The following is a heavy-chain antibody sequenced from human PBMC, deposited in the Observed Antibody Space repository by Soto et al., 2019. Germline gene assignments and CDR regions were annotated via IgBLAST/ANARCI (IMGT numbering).Heavy chain of an antibody. Sequence: QVQLQESGPGLVKPSETLSLTCTVSGGSISRYYWSWIWQPAGKGLEWIGRIDTSGSTNYNPSLKSRVTMAVETSKNQFSLKLSSVNAAATAVYYCARDHEHWGQGTLVTVSS. CDR2: IDTSGST. CDR1: GGSISRYY. J-gene: IGHJ1*01. CDR3: ARDHEH. V-gene: IGHV4-4*07.